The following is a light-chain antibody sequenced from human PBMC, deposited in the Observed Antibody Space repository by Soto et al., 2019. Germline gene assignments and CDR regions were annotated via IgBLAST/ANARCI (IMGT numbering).Light chain of an antibody. CDR3: SSYTTSNTWV. V-gene: IGLV2-14*01. Sequence: QSALTQPASVSGSPGQSITISCTGTSSDVGAYDYVSRYQQHPGKAPKFMLYEVSNRPSGLSNRFSGSKSGNTASLTISGLQAEDEADYYCSSYTTSNTWVFGGGTKVTVL. CDR2: EVS. J-gene: IGLJ3*02. CDR1: SSDVGAYDY.